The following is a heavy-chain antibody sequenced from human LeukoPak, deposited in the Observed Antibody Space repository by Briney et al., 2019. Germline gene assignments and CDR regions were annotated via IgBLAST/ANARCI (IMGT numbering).Heavy chain of an antibody. CDR3: ARLGSLWLDY. CDR1: GGSISSYY. V-gene: IGHV4-59*08. CDR2: IYYSGST. Sequence: PSETLSLTCTVSGGSISSYYWSWIRQPPGKGLEWIGYIYYSGSTNYNPSLKSRVTISVDTSKNQFSLKLSSVTAADTAVYYCARLGSLWLDYWGQRTLVTVSS. D-gene: IGHD5-18*01. J-gene: IGHJ4*02.